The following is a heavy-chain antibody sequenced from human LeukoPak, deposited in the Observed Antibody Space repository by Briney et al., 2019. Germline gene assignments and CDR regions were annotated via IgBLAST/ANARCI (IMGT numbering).Heavy chain of an antibody. CDR3: ARSPRGDYYYYTDV. CDR1: GYTFTSYD. J-gene: IGHJ6*03. CDR2: MNPNSGNT. V-gene: IGHV1-8*01. Sequence: ASVKVSCKASGYTFTSYDINWVRQATGQGLEWMGWMNPNSGNTGYAQKFQGRVTMTRNTSISIAYMELSSLRSEDTAVYDCARSPRGDYYYYTDVWGKGTTVTVSS.